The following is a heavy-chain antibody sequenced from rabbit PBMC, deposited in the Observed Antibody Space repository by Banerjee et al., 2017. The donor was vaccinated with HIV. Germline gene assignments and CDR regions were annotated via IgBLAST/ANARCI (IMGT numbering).Heavy chain of an antibody. D-gene: IGHD2-1*01. CDR2: IWTGSGGRS. J-gene: IGHJ4*01. Sequence: QEQLEESGGDLVKPEGSLTLTCTASGFSFSSNYWICWVRQAPGKGLEWIACIWTGSGGRSVYASWAKGRFTISKTSSTTVTLQMTSLTAADTATYFCARGNGVGGDGFNLWGPGTLVTVS. CDR3: ARGNGVGGDGFNL. CDR1: GFSFSSNYW. V-gene: IGHV1S45*01.